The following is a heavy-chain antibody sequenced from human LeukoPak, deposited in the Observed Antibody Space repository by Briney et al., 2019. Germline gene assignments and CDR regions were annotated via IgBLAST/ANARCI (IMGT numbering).Heavy chain of an antibody. CDR1: GFTFSTYG. CDR3: AKYSSSSNYYYGMDV. J-gene: IGHJ6*02. Sequence: PGGSLRLSCAASGFTFSTYGMHWVRQAPGKGLEWVAVISYDGSYKRYADSVKGRFTISRDNSEKTLYLQMNSLRAEDTAVYYCAKYSSSSNYYYGMDVWGRGTTVTVSS. CDR2: ISYDGSYK. V-gene: IGHV3-30*18. D-gene: IGHD6-13*01.